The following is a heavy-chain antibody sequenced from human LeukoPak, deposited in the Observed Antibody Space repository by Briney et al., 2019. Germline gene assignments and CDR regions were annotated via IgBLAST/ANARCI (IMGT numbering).Heavy chain of an antibody. D-gene: IGHD3-22*01. CDR1: GFTFTIYA. CDR3: TRGGEGGYPLDYMDV. J-gene: IGHJ6*03. V-gene: IGHV3-49*04. Sequence: GGSLRLSCSASGFTFTIYAMSWVRQAPGKGLEWVGFIRSKAYGGTTEYAASVKGRFTISRDDSKSIACLQMNSLKTEDTAVYYCTRGGEGGYPLDYMDVWGKGTTVTVSS. CDR2: IRSKAYGGTT.